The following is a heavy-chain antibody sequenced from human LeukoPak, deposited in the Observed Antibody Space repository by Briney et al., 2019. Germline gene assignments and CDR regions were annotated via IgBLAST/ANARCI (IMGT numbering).Heavy chain of an antibody. CDR3: ARTMVRGALGY. V-gene: IGHV1-2*04. CDR2: INPNSGGT. CDR1: GYTFAGYY. D-gene: IGHD3-10*01. Sequence: ASVKVSCKASGYTFAGYYMHWVRQAPGQGLEWMGWINPNSGGTNYAQKFQGWVTMTRDTSISTAYMELSRLRSDDTAVYYCARTMVRGALGYWGQGTLVTVSS. J-gene: IGHJ4*02.